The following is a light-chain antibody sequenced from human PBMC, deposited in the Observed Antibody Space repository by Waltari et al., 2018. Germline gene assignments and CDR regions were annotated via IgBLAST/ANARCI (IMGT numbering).Light chain of an antibody. CDR2: KSF. V-gene: IGKV1-5*03. Sequence: DIQMTQSPSTLSASVGDRVTITCRASQSISNWLAWYQQKPGKAPKVLIYKSFTLQSGVPSRFSGSGSETEFILTISSLQPDDFATYSCQQYNIWPYTFGQGTTLEI. CDR1: QSISNW. CDR3: QQYNIWPYT. J-gene: IGKJ2*01.